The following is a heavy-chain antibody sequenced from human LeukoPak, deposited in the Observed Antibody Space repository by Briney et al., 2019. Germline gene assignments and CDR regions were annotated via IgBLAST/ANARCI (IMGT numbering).Heavy chain of an antibody. D-gene: IGHD3-3*01. Sequence: PGGSLRLSCVASRFTFSSHAMAWVRQAPGKGLEWVSAIGGRGGSTYYADSVKGRFTISRDNSKNTLYLQMNSLRAEDTAVYYCAKGRITIFGVADYWGQGTQVTVSS. J-gene: IGHJ4*02. V-gene: IGHV3-23*01. CDR1: RFTFSSHA. CDR3: AKGRITIFGVADY. CDR2: IGGRGGST.